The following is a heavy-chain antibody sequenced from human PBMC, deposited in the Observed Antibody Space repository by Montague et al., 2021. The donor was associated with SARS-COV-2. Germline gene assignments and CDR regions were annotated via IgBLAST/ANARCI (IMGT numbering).Heavy chain of an antibody. CDR2: IDWDDDK. J-gene: IGHJ2*01. CDR1: GFSLSTSGMC. CDR3: ARTYGSGRGFDL. Sequence: PALVKPTQTLTLTCTFSGFSLSTSGMCVSWIRQPPGKALEWLARIDWDDDKYYSTSLKTRLTISKDTSKNQVVLTMTNMDPVDSAMYYCARTYGSGRGFDLWGRGTLVTVSS. D-gene: IGHD3-10*01. V-gene: IGHV2-70*11.